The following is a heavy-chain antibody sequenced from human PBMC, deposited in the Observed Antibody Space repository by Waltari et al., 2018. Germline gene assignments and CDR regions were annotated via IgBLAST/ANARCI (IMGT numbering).Heavy chain of an antibody. D-gene: IGHD3-10*01. CDR2: LNDDGTST. CDR1: GIHFDRSR. V-gene: IGHV3-74*01. J-gene: IGHJ3*02. CDR3: ARAGYLGAFDI. Sequence: EVQLVESGGGLVLPGGSLRLSCTGSGIHFDRSRIHWVRQAPGKGLVWVSRLNDDGTSTIYADSVKGRFTISKDNARNTVYLQMNGLGAEDTAVYYCARAGYLGAFDIWGQGTMVIVSS.